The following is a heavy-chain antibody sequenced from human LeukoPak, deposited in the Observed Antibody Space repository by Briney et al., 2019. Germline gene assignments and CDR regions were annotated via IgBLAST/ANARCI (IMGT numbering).Heavy chain of an antibody. Sequence: GGSPRLSCAASGFTFSSYAMSWVGQALGRGLEWVSAISGSAGSTYYADSAKGRFTISTDNSKNTLYLQMNSLRAEDTAVYYCARYQNPTFDYWGQGTLVTVSS. CDR3: ARYQNPTFDY. D-gene: IGHD2-2*01. CDR2: ISGSAGST. V-gene: IGHV3-23*01. CDR1: GFTFSSYA. J-gene: IGHJ4*02.